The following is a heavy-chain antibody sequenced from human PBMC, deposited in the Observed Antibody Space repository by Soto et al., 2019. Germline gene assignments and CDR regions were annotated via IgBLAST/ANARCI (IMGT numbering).Heavy chain of an antibody. CDR2: SYYSGNT. CDR3: ARWAFSTTGTAHLARWVAP. J-gene: IGHJ5*02. D-gene: IGHD1-1*01. Sequence: SETLSHTCIVSGDSVLTNSYCWSWIRQPPGKGLEWIGNSYYSGNTNYNPSLRSRVTISVDTSKNQFSLKLTSVSAADTAVYYCARWAFSTTGTAHLARWVAPWGQVTQV. CDR1: GDSVLTNSYC. V-gene: IGHV4-61*01.